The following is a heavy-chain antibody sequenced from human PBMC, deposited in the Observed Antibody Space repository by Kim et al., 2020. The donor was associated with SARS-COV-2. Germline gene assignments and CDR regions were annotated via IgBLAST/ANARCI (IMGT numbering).Heavy chain of an antibody. V-gene: IGHV4-39*02. D-gene: IGHD5-12*01. Sequence: SYTPSLTSRVTISVDTSNTHFSRRLSSVTAADTAVYYCARLRSGVGWFDPWGQGTLVTVSS. J-gene: IGHJ5*02. CDR3: ARLRSGVGWFDP.